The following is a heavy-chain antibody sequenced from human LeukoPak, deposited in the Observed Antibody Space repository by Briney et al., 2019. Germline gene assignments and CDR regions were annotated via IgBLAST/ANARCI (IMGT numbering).Heavy chain of an antibody. Sequence: PSQTLSLTCTVSGASLSSGGHYWNWIRQHPGKGLEWIGYIYHSGSTYYNPSLKSRVTISVDRSKNQFSLKLSSVTAADTAVYYCARTQVDYDSSGYNRWFDPWGQGTLVTVSS. D-gene: IGHD3-22*01. CDR2: IYHSGST. CDR3: ARTQVDYDSSGYNRWFDP. J-gene: IGHJ5*02. V-gene: IGHV4-30-2*01. CDR1: GASLSSGGHY.